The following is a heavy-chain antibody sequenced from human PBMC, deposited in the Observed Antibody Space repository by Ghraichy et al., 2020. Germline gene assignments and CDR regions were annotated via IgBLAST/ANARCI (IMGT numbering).Heavy chain of an antibody. CDR1: GFSLSTSGVG. CDR2: IYWDDDK. Sequence: SGPTLVKPTQTLTLTCTFSGFSLSTSGVGVGWIRQPPGKALEWLALIYWDDDKRYSPSLKSRLTITKDTSKNQVVLTMTNMDPVDTATYYCAHRHFPLYSNYPSIWFDPWGQGTLVTVSS. J-gene: IGHJ5*02. V-gene: IGHV2-5*02. D-gene: IGHD4-11*01. CDR3: AHRHFPLYSNYPSIWFDP.